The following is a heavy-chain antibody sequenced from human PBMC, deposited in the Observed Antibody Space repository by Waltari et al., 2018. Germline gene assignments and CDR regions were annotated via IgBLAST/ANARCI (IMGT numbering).Heavy chain of an antibody. J-gene: IGHJ4*02. CDR2: INPSGGST. V-gene: IGHV1-46*02. D-gene: IGHD3-22*01. CDR1: GYTFNSYY. CDR3: ARAYYDSSGYYFPALDY. Sequence: QVQLVQSGAEVKKPGASVKVSCKASGYTFNSYYMHWVRQATGQGLEWMGIINPSGGSTSYAQKFQGRVTMTRDTSTSTVYMELSSLRSEDTAVYYCARAYYDSSGYYFPALDYWGQGTLVTVSS.